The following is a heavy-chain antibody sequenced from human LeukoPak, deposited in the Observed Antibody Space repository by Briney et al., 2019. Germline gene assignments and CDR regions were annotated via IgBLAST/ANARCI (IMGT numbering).Heavy chain of an antibody. J-gene: IGHJ3*02. CDR3: ARAGTPSAFDI. CDR1: GLSYSDSY. Sequence: PGGSLRLSCAASGLSYSDSYMTWIRQAPGKGLEWVSYISSSGSYTNYADSVQGRFTVSRDNAKNSLFLHMTSLRAEDTAVYYCARAGTPSAFDIWGQGTMVTVSS. CDR2: ISSSGSYT. D-gene: IGHD1/OR15-1a*01. V-gene: IGHV3-11*03.